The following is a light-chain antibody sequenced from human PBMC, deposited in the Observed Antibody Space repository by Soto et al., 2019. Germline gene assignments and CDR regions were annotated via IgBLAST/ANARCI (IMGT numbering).Light chain of an antibody. CDR3: KQYDTAPLT. V-gene: IGKV3-20*01. Sequence: EVVLTQSPGTLSLSPGERATLSCRASQRVSSNYLAWYQQKPGRAPRLLIFGAFFRATGIPDRFSGSASGTDFTLTISGLEPEDFAVYYCKQYDTAPLTFGGGNRVEI. CDR1: QRVSSNY. J-gene: IGKJ4*01. CDR2: GAF.